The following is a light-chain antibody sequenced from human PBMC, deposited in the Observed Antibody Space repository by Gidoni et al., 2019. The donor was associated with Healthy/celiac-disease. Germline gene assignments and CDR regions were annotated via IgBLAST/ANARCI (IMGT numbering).Light chain of an antibody. J-gene: IGKJ4*02. V-gene: IGKV3-11*01. Sequence: IVLTHSPATLSLSPGERATLSCRTSQSVSSYLAWYQQKPGQAPRLLIYDASSRATGIPDRFSGSGSGTDFTLTISSLEPEDFAVYYCQQRSNWPLTCGGGTKVEIK. CDR1: QSVSSY. CDR2: DAS. CDR3: QQRSNWPLT.